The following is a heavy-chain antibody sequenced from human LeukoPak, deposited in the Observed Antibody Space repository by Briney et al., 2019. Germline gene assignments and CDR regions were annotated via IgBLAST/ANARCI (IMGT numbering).Heavy chain of an antibody. CDR3: SRRSRAAAGGAFDI. V-gene: IGHV4-59*01. D-gene: IGHD6-13*01. CDR1: GDSISPYY. J-gene: IGHJ3*02. CDR2: LHYSGST. Sequence: SETLSLTCTVSGDSISPYYWGWIRQPPGKGLEWIGYLHYSGSTNYNPSLMSRVTISVDTSKNQFSLKLSSVTAADTAVYYCSRRSRAAAGGAFDIWGQGTRVTVSS.